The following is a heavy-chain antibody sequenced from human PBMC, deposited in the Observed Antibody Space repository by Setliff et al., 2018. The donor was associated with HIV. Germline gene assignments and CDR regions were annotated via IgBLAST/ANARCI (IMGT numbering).Heavy chain of an antibody. Sequence: ASVKVSCKASGYTFSRLGITWVRQAPGQGLEWMGWISGYNGNRDYALNFQGRVTLTTDTSASTAYMEMTSLRSDDTAVYYCARGGCLKPFGYQLDYWGQGTLVTVSS. CDR2: ISGYNGNR. CDR3: ARGGCLKPFGYQLDY. CDR1: GYTFSRLG. J-gene: IGHJ4*02. D-gene: IGHD2-2*01. V-gene: IGHV1-18*01.